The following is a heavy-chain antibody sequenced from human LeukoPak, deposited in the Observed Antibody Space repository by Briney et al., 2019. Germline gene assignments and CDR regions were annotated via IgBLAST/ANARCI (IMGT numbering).Heavy chain of an antibody. CDR2: ISSSGSTI. D-gene: IGHD3-3*02. Sequence: GGSLRLSCAASGFTVSSNYMNWVRQAPGKGLEWVSYISSSGSTIYYADSVKGRFTISRDNVKNSLYLQMNSLRPEDTAVYFCARGEAFCDYWGQGARVTVSS. CDR3: ARGEAFCDY. CDR1: GFTVSSNY. V-gene: IGHV3-48*04. J-gene: IGHJ4*02.